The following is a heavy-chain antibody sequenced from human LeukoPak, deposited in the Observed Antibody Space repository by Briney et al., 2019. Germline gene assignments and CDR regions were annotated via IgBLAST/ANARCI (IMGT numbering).Heavy chain of an antibody. CDR1: SASISTYY. CDR3: AKAAKYYYGSETYYYFDY. D-gene: IGHD3-10*01. V-gene: IGHV4-59*01. CDR2: IYHSGTS. Sequence: SETLSLTCTVSSASISTYYWSWIRQPPGKGLEWIGYIYHSGTSNYNPSLKSRVTMSVDTSKCQFSLSLSSVTTADTAVYFCAKAAKYYYGSETYYYFDYWGQGILVTVSS. J-gene: IGHJ4*02.